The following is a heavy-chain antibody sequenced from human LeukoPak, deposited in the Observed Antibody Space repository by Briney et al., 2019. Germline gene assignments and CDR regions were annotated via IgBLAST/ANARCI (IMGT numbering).Heavy chain of an antibody. CDR1: GFIFSNYE. J-gene: IGHJ4*02. Sequence: GGSLRLSCAASGFIFSNYEMNWVRQAPGKGLEWVSYINSVGATIYYADSVKGRFTISRDNAKSSLYLHMNSLRAEDTADYYCVRVVRSSGGIYHFSDFWGQGTLVTVSS. CDR2: INSVGATI. V-gene: IGHV3-48*03. D-gene: IGHD4-23*01. CDR3: VRVVRSSGGIYHFSDF.